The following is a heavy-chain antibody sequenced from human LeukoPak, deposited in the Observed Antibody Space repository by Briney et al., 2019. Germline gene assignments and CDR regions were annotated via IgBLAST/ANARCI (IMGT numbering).Heavy chain of an antibody. CDR1: GGSISSYY. CDR3: ARDMTTVTTNWFDP. D-gene: IGHD4-17*01. V-gene: IGHV4-59*01. CDR2: IYYNGST. Sequence: TPSETLSLTCTVSGGSISSYYWSWIRQPPGKGLEWIGYIYYNGSTNYNPSLKSRVTISVDTSKNQFSLKLSSVTAADTAVYYCARDMTTVTTNWFDPWGQGTLVTVSS. J-gene: IGHJ5*02.